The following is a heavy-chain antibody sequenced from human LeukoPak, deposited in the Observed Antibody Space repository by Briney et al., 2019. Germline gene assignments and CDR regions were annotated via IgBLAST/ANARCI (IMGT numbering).Heavy chain of an antibody. J-gene: IGHJ4*02. D-gene: IGHD3-22*01. V-gene: IGHV4-59*02. CDR1: GGSVSGHY. CDR2: VDHRGRT. CDR3: ARSPTPGYYDSSGYSITGSFDY. Sequence: SETLSLTCTVSGGSVSGHYWSWIRQPPGTGLEWIGYVDHRGRTNSSPSLKSRVTISVDTSKNQFSLKLSSVTAADTAVYYCARSPTPGYYDSSGYSITGSFDYWGQGTLVTVSS.